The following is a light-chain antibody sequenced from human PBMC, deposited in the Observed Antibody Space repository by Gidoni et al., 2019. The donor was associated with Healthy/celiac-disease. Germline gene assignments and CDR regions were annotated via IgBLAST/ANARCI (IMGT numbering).Light chain of an antibody. V-gene: IGLV2-8*01. CDR1: SSDVGGYNY. CDR3: SSYAGSNNWV. CDR2: EVS. J-gene: IGLJ3*02. Sequence: QSALTQPPSASGSPGQSVTFSCTGTSSDVGGYNYVSWYQQHSGKAPKLMIYEVSKRPSGVPDRFSGSKSGNTASLTVSGLQAEDEADYYCSSYAGSNNWVFGGGTKLTVL.